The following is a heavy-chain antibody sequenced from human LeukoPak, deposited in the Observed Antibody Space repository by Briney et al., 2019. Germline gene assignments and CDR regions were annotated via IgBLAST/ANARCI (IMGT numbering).Heavy chain of an antibody. CDR2: VSYSGAA. CDR1: RGSVKTYS. V-gene: IGHV4-59*08. J-gene: IGHJ6*02. CDR3: ARHPVGPGGLDV. Sequence: SETLSLTCTVSRGSVKTYSWSWVRQPPGKGLEWIGYVSYSGAANYNPSLKSRVTISVDTSKNQFSLKLSSVTAADTAVYYCARHPVGPGGLDVWGQGTTVTVSS.